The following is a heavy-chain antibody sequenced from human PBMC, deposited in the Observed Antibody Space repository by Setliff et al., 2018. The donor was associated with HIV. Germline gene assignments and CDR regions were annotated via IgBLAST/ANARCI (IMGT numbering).Heavy chain of an antibody. CDR1: GGSFSGYH. J-gene: IGHJ4*02. Sequence: SETLSLTCAVYGGSFSGYHWNWIRQFPGKGLEWIGEINHTGNTQYNPSLKSRVTMSEETSKNQFSLKLKSVTAADTAIYFCARGKGGLVGPAEFDYWGPGTPVTAPQ. CDR3: ARGKGGLVGPAEFDY. CDR2: INHTGNT. V-gene: IGHV4-34*01. D-gene: IGHD1-26*01.